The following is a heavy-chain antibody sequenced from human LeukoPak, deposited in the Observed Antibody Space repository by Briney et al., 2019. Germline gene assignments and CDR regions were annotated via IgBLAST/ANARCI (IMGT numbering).Heavy chain of an antibody. CDR2: ISAYNGNT. J-gene: IGHJ6*03. V-gene: IGHV1-18*01. CDR3: ARVPGYCSSTSCYFHSSYYYYYMDV. D-gene: IGHD2-2*01. Sequence: ASVKVSCKASGYTFTSYGISWVRQAPGQGLEWMGWISAYNGNTNYAQKLQGRVTMTTDTSTSTAYMELRSLRSDDTAVYYCARVPGYCSSTSCYFHSSYYYYYMDVWGKGTTVTVSS. CDR1: GYTFTSYG.